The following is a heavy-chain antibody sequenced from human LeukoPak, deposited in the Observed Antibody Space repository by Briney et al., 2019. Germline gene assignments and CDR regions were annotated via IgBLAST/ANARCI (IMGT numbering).Heavy chain of an antibody. Sequence: GGSLRLSCAASGFTFSSYSMNWVRQAPGKGLEWVSSISSSSSYIYYADSVKGRFTISRDNAKNSLHLQMNSLRAEDTAVYYCAREDIAVAGFDYWGQGTLVTVSP. CDR1: GFTFSSYS. CDR3: AREDIAVAGFDY. V-gene: IGHV3-21*04. D-gene: IGHD6-19*01. J-gene: IGHJ4*02. CDR2: ISSSSSYI.